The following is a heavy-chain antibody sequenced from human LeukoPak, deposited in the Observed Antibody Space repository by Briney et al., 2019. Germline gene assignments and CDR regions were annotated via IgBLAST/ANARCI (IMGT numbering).Heavy chain of an antibody. CDR2: IYYSGST. D-gene: IGHD1-26*01. J-gene: IGHJ6*03. CDR3: ARQELLPPYYYMDV. Sequence: SETQSLTCTVSGGSISSYYWSWIRQPPGKGLEWIGYIYYSGSTNHNPSLKSRVTISVDTSKNQFSLKLSSVTAADTAVYYCARQELLPPYYYMDVWGKGTTVTVSS. CDR1: GGSISSYY. V-gene: IGHV4-59*01.